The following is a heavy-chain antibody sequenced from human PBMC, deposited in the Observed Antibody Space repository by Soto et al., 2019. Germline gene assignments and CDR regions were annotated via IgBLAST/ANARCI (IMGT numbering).Heavy chain of an antibody. V-gene: IGHV4-31*03. CDR3: ARDVPYNCSDY. J-gene: IGHJ4*02. CDR2: ISYSGNT. D-gene: IGHD1-1*01. CDR1: GGSISSGDYY. Sequence: QVQLQESGPGLVKASQTLSLTCYVSGGSISSGDYYWSWIRQHPGKGLEWIGHISYSGNTYYNPSLTSRVTISLDKSKNRFSLNLASVTAADAAVYDCARDVPYNCSDYWRQASLVTVSS.